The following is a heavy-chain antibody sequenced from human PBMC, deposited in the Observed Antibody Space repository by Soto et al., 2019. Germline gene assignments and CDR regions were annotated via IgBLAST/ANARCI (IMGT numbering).Heavy chain of an antibody. J-gene: IGHJ4*02. D-gene: IGHD3-10*01. V-gene: IGHV4-34*01. CDR1: GGSFSGYY. Sequence: SETLSLTCAVYGGSFSGYYWSWIRQPPGRGLEWIGEINHSGSTNYNPSLKSRVTISVDTSKNQFSLKLSSVTAADTAVYYCARGWLALDFDYWGQGTLVTVSS. CDR2: INHSGST. CDR3: ARGWLALDFDY.